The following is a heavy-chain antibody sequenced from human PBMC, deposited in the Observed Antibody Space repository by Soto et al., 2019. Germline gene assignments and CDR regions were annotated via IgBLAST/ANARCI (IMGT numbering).Heavy chain of an antibody. J-gene: IGHJ4*02. CDR2: ISGGGGST. Sequence: GGSLRLSCAASGFTFSSYAMSWVRQAPGKGLEWVSAISGGGGSTYYADSVKGRFTISRDNSKNTLYLQMNSLRAEDTAVYYCAKDKTDFWSGYYMGPSFDYWGQGTLVTVSS. CDR1: GFTFSSYA. D-gene: IGHD3-3*01. CDR3: AKDKTDFWSGYYMGPSFDY. V-gene: IGHV3-23*01.